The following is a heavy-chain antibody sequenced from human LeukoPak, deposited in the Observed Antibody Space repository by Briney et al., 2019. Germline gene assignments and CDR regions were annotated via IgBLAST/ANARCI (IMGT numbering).Heavy chain of an antibody. CDR2: INHSGST. CDR1: GGSFSGYY. J-gene: IGHJ4*02. CDR3: ARSWGSHRPADY. D-gene: IGHD3-16*02. Sequence: SETLSLTCAVYGGSFSGYYWSWIRQPPGKGLEWIGEINHSGSTNHNPSLKSRVTISVDTSKNQFSLKLSSVTAADTAVYYCARSWGSHRPADYWGQGTLVTVFS. V-gene: IGHV4-34*01.